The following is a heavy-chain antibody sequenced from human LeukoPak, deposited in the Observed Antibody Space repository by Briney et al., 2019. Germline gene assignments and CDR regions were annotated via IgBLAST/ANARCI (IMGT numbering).Heavy chain of an antibody. Sequence: RRSLRLSCAASGFTFSSYGMHWVRQAPGKGLEWVAVISYDGSNKYYADSVEGRFTISRDNSKNTLYLQMNSLRAEDTAVYYCAKDRVATTGYFDYWGQGTLVTVSS. V-gene: IGHV3-30*18. CDR2: ISYDGSNK. D-gene: IGHD5-12*01. J-gene: IGHJ4*02. CDR1: GFTFSSYG. CDR3: AKDRVATTGYFDY.